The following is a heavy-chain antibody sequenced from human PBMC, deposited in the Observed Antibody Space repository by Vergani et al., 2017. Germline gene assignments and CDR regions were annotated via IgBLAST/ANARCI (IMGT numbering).Heavy chain of an antibody. V-gene: IGHV2-5*02. CDR3: ARIGVGATYDY. Sequence: QITLKESGPTLVKPTQTLTLTCTFSGFSLSTSGVGVGWIRQPPGKALEWLALIYWDDDKRYSTSLKSRLTISKDTSKSQVVLTMTNMDPVDTATYYCARIGVGATYDYWGQGTLVTVSS. J-gene: IGHJ4*02. D-gene: IGHD1-26*01. CDR1: GFSLSTSGVG. CDR2: IYWDDDK.